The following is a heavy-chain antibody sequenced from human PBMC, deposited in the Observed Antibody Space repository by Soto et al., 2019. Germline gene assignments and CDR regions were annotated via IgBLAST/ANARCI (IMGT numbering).Heavy chain of an antibody. CDR3: ARHVLLWFGESNYYYYYYGMDV. Sequence: GGSLMICCKGSGYSFTSYWISWVRQMPGKGLEWMGRIDPSDSYTNYSPSFQGHVTISADKSISTAYLQWSSLKASDTAMYYCARHVLLWFGESNYYYYYYGMDVWGQGTTVTVSS. D-gene: IGHD3-10*01. CDR2: IDPSDSYT. CDR1: GYSFTSYW. V-gene: IGHV5-10-1*01. J-gene: IGHJ6*02.